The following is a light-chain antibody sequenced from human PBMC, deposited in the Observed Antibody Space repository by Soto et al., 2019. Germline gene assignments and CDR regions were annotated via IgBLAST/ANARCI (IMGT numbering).Light chain of an antibody. CDR3: LQHNSYPFT. V-gene: IGKV1-17*01. Sequence: DIQMTQSPSSLSASVGDSVTITCRASQDIRSDLGWFQQKPGKAPKRLIYAASTLESGVPSRFSGSRSGTEFTLTISSXQPEDFATYYCLQHNSYPFTFGPGTKVDIK. J-gene: IGKJ3*01. CDR1: QDIRSD. CDR2: AAS.